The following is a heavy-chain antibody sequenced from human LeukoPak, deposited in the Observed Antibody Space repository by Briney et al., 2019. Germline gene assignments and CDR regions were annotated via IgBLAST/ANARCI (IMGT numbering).Heavy chain of an antibody. CDR3: ALAASMVRGVISVDYYYYYGMDV. D-gene: IGHD3-10*01. V-gene: IGHV1-69*13. CDR2: IIPIFGTA. CDR1: GGTFSSYA. J-gene: IGHJ6*02. Sequence: SVKVSCKASGGTFSSYAISWVRQAPGQGLEWMGGIIPIFGTANYAQKFQGRVTITADESRSTAYMELSSLRSEDTAVYYCALAASMVRGVISVDYYYYYGMDVWGQGTTVTVSS.